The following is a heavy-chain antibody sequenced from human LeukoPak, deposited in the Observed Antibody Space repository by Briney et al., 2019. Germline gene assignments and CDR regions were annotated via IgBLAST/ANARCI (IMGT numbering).Heavy chain of an antibody. CDR1: GGSISSGSYY. Sequence: SETLSLTCNVSGGSISSGSYYWSWIRQPAGKGLEWIGRIYTSGSTNYNSSLESRVTISADTSKDQFSLKLTSVTAADTAVYYCARNPGGTSGYYFDYWGQGTLVTVSS. CDR2: IYTSGST. V-gene: IGHV4-61*02. D-gene: IGHD4-23*01. CDR3: ARNPGGTSGYYFDY. J-gene: IGHJ4*02.